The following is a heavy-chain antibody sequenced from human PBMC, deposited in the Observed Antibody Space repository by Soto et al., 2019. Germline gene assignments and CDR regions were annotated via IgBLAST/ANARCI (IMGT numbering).Heavy chain of an antibody. D-gene: IGHD3-10*01. J-gene: IGHJ4*02. Sequence: QVQLVESGGGVVQPGRSLRLSCAASGFTFSSYGMHWVRQAPGKGLECVAVISYDGSNKYYADSVKGRFTISRDNSKNTLYLQMNSLRAEDTAVYYCAKDRTWFGELLRAYFDYWGQGTLVTVSS. V-gene: IGHV3-30*18. CDR2: ISYDGSNK. CDR3: AKDRTWFGELLRAYFDY. CDR1: GFTFSSYG.